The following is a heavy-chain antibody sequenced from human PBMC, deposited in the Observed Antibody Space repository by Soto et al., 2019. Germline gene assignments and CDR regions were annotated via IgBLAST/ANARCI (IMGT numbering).Heavy chain of an antibody. V-gene: IGHV3-30*18. CDR2: ISYDGSNK. D-gene: IGHD3-22*01. J-gene: IGHJ4*02. CDR3: AKDGSFGRPLYYYASSGYDY. CDR1: GFTFSSYG. Sequence: GGSLRLSCAASGFTFSSYGMHWVRQAPGKGLEWVAGISYDGSNKYYADSVKGRFTISRDNSKNTLYLQMNSLRAEDTAVYYSAKDGSFGRPLYYYASSGYDYWGQGPLVTLSS.